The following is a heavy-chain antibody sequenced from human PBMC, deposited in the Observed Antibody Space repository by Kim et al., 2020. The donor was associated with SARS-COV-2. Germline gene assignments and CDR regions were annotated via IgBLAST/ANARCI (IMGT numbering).Heavy chain of an antibody. CDR1: GGSISSSNW. J-gene: IGHJ6*02. CDR2: IYHSGST. CDR3: ARGGGWIGYYYYYGMDV. Sequence: SETLSLTCAVSGGSISSSNWWSWVRQPPGKGLEWIGEIYHSGSTNYNPSLKSRVTISVDKSKNQFSLKLSSVTAADTAVYYWARGGGWIGYYYYYGMDVWGQGTTVTVSS. V-gene: IGHV4-4*02. D-gene: IGHD5-12*01.